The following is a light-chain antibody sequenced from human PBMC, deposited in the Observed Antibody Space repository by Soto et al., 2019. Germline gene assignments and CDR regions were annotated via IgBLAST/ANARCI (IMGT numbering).Light chain of an antibody. V-gene: IGKV1-5*01. CDR1: QSISSW. CDR2: DAS. CDR3: QQYTSDSPDLYT. Sequence: DIQMTQSPSTLSASVGDRVTITCRASQSISSWLAWYQQKPGKAPKLLFYDASSLESGVPSRFSGSGSGTEFTLTISSLQPDDFATYYCQQYTSDSPDLYTFGQGTKLEIK. J-gene: IGKJ2*01.